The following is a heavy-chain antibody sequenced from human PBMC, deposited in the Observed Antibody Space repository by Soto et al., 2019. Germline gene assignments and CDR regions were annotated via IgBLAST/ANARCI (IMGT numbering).Heavy chain of an antibody. CDR2: IYYSGST. V-gene: IGHV4-31*03. Sequence: QVQLQESGPGLVKPSQTLSLTCTVSGGSISSGGYYWSWIRQHPGKGLEWIGYIYYSGSTYYNPSLTSRVTISVDTSKNQFSLKLSSVTAADTAVYYCARDHSNYVTPSYYYYGMDVWDQGTTVTVSS. D-gene: IGHD4-4*01. J-gene: IGHJ6*02. CDR3: ARDHSNYVTPSYYYYGMDV. CDR1: GGSISSGGYY.